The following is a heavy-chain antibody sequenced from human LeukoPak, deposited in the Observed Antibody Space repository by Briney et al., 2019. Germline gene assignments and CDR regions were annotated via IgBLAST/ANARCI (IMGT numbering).Heavy chain of an antibody. J-gene: IGHJ4*02. Sequence: GGSLRLSCAASGFTFSSYEMNWVRQAPGKGLEWVSYISSSGSTIYYADSVKGRFTISRDNAKNSLYLQMNSLRAEDTAVYYCARDVWLRLGFGLIDYWGQGTLVTVSS. CDR2: ISSSGSTI. V-gene: IGHV3-48*03. CDR3: ARDVWLRLGFGLIDY. CDR1: GFTFSSYE. D-gene: IGHD5-12*01.